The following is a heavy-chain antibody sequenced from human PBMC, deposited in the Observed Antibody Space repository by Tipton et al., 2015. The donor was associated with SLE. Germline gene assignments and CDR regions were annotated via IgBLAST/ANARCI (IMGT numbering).Heavy chain of an antibody. CDR2: IYTSGNI. Sequence: TLSLTCTVSGDSIKSDHYFWTWVRQPAGKGLGWIGHIYTSGNINYNPSLKSRVTMSVDTSKNQFSLKMTPLTAADTAVYYCAIRGSWDLDYWGQGTLVTVSS. CDR3: AIRGSWDLDY. V-gene: IGHV4-61*09. CDR1: GDSIKSDHYF. D-gene: IGHD6-13*01. J-gene: IGHJ4*02.